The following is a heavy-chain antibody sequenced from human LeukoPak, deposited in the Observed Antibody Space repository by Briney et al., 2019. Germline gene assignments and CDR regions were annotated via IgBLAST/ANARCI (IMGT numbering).Heavy chain of an antibody. CDR1: GFTFSNAW. J-gene: IGHJ6*04. Sequence: GGSLRLSCAASGFTFSNAWMSWVRQAPGKGLEWVSSISSSSSYIYYADSVKGRFTISRDNAKNSLYLQMNSLRAEDTAVYYCAELGITMIGGVWGKGTTVTISS. V-gene: IGHV3-21*01. CDR2: ISSSSSYI. D-gene: IGHD3-10*02. CDR3: AELGITMIGGV.